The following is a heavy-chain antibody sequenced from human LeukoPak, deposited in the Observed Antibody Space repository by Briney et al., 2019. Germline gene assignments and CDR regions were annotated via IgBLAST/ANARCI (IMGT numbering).Heavy chain of an antibody. Sequence: PGGSLRLSCAGSGFTFSSYPMHWVRQAPGKGLEWVALIPYDGSGTYYADSVKGRFTISRDNSKNTLYLLLNSLKPEDTAVYFCAREALKTHYYYDDSGYYADYWGQGTLVTVSS. CDR1: GFTFSSYP. V-gene: IGHV3-30-3*01. J-gene: IGHJ4*02. CDR3: AREALKTHYYYDDSGYYADY. CDR2: IPYDGSGT. D-gene: IGHD3-22*01.